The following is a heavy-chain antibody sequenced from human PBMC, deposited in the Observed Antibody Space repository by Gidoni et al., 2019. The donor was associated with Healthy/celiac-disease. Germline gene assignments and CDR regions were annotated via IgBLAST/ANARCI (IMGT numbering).Heavy chain of an antibody. CDR3: ARHRESPHCGGDCYGMDV. V-gene: IGHV5-10-1*01. J-gene: IGHJ6*02. CDR2: IDPSDSYT. D-gene: IGHD2-21*01. CDR1: GYRFTSYW. Sequence: EVQLVQSGAEVKKPGESLRISCKGSGYRFTSYWISWVRQMPGKGLEWMGRIDPSDSYTNYSPSFQGHVTISADKSISTAYLQWSSLKASDTAMYYCARHRESPHCGGDCYGMDVWGQGTTVTVSS.